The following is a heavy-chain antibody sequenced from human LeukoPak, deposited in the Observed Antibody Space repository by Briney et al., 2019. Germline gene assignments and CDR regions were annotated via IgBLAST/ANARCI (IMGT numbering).Heavy chain of an antibody. D-gene: IGHD2-2*01. V-gene: IGHV3-9*01. CDR2: ISWNSGSI. CDR3: AKGHGYCSSTSCWGAFDI. CDR1: GFTFDDYA. Sequence: GGSLRLSCAASGFTFDDYATHWVRQAPGKGLEWVSGISWNSGSIGYADSVKGRFTISRDNAKNSLYLQMNSLRAEDTALYYCAKGHGYCSSTSCWGAFDIWGQGTMVTVSS. J-gene: IGHJ3*02.